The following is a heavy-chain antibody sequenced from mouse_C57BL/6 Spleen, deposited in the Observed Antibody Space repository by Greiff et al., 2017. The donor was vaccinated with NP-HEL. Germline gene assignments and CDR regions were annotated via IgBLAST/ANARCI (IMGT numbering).Heavy chain of an antibody. Sequence: EVQRVESGGDLVKPGGSLKLSCAASGFTFSSYGMSWVRQTPDKRLEWVATISSGGSYTYYPDSVKGRFTISRDNAKNTLYLQMSSLKSEDTAMYYCARHHGDYFDYWGQGTTLTVSS. V-gene: IGHV5-6*01. CDR3: ARHHGDYFDY. CDR2: ISSGGSYT. CDR1: GFTFSSYG. J-gene: IGHJ2*01.